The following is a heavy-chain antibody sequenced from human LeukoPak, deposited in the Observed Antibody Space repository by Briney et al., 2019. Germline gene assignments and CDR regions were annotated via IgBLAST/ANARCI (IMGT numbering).Heavy chain of an antibody. J-gene: IGHJ4*02. CDR1: GGSISSGGYY. D-gene: IGHD6-19*01. CDR2: IYHSGST. V-gene: IGHV4-30-2*01. Sequence: SETLSLTCTVSGGSISSGGYYWSWIRQPPGKGLEWIGYIYHSGSTYYNPFLKSRVTISVDRSKNQFSLKLSSVTAADTAVYYCARDPRSGWYNYWGQGTLVTVSS. CDR3: ARDPRSGWYNY.